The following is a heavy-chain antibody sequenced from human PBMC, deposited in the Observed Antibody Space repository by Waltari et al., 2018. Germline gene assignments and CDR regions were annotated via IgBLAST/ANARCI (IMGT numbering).Heavy chain of an antibody. V-gene: IGHV1-18*01. CDR1: GYTFTSYG. CDR2: ISAYNGNT. Sequence: QVQLVQSGAEVKKPGASVKVSCKASGYTFTSYGSSWVRQAPGQGLEWMGWISAYNGNTNYAQKLQGRVTMTTDTSTSTAYMELRSLRSDDTAVYYCARDRGYDWNYVGGDFDYWGQGTLVTVSS. J-gene: IGHJ4*02. CDR3: ARDRGYDWNYVGGDFDY. D-gene: IGHD1-1*01.